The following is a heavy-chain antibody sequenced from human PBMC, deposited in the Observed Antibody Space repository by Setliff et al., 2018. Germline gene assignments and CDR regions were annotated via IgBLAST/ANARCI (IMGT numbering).Heavy chain of an antibody. Sequence: PSETLSLTCTVSGGPFSGASIWSWIRQPPGKGLEFIGYVYHSGTAKCDPSLESRAIMSVDASKNEISLKLKSVTAADTAVYYCAKGGTYRYFDFWGQGALVTVSS. CDR3: AKGGTYRYFDF. CDR1: GGPFSGAS. D-gene: IGHD1-1*01. CDR2: VYHSGTA. J-gene: IGHJ4*02. V-gene: IGHV4-59*01.